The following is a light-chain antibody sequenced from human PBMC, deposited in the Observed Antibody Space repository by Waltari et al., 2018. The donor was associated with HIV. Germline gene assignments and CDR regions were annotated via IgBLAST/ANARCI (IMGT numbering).Light chain of an antibody. CDR1: QSISKY. Sequence: DIQMTQSPSSMSASVGDRVTITCRASQSISKYLYWYQQKAGKAPELLVFAASNLQMGVPSRFRGSGSGTDFTLTISSLQPEDYASYYCQQSYSTPQTFGQGTKVEIK. J-gene: IGKJ1*01. CDR3: QQSYSTPQT. V-gene: IGKV1-39*01. CDR2: AAS.